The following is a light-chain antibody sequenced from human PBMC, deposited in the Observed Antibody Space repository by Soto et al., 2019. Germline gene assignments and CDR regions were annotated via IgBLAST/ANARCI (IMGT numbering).Light chain of an antibody. J-gene: IGKJ1*01. V-gene: IGKV1-9*01. Sequence: IQLTQSPSSLSASVGDRVTITCRASQGIASYVAWYQQKPGKAPKLLIYAASTLQSGVPSRFSGSGSGTDFTLTISSLQPGDFATYYCQQYNTWPRTFGQGTKVETK. CDR2: AAS. CDR3: QQYNTWPRT. CDR1: QGIASY.